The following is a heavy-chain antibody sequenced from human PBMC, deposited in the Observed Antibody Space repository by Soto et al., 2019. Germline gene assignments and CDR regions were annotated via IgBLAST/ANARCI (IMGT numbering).Heavy chain of an antibody. Sequence: EVQLVESGGGLVQPGGSLRLSCAASGFTFSSYSMNWVRQAPGKGLEWVSYISSSSSTIYYADSVKGRFTISRDNANNSLYLPLNSLRDEDTAVYYCAREGATLNCFDPLRKGPLVPVSS. V-gene: IGHV3-48*02. CDR2: ISSSSSTI. J-gene: IGHJ5*02. CDR3: AREGATLNCFDP. CDR1: GFTFSSYS. D-gene: IGHD1-26*01.